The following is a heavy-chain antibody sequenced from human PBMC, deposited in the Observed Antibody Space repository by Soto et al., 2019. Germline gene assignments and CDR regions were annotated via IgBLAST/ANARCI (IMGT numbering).Heavy chain of an antibody. Sequence: PSETLCLTCAVYGGSFSGYYWSWIRQPPGKGLEWIGEINHSGSTTYSPSLKSRVTISVDRSKNQFSLKLTSMTAADTAVYYCARLGGYYQSLDTWGQGTLVTVSS. CDR2: INHSGST. J-gene: IGHJ5*02. D-gene: IGHD3-22*01. CDR3: ARLGGYYQSLDT. V-gene: IGHV4-34*01. CDR1: GGSFSGYY.